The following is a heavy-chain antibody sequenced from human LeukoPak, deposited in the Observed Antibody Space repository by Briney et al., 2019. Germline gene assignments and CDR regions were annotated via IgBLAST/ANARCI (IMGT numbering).Heavy chain of an antibody. D-gene: IGHD3-10*01. J-gene: IGHJ4*02. Sequence: GAAVKVSCKASGYTFTGYYMHWVRQAPGQGLEWMGWINPNSGGTNYAQKFQGRVTMTRDTSISTAYMELSRLRSDDTAVYYCARGVTMVRGVIMSYWGQGTLATVSS. CDR3: ARGVTMVRGVIMSY. CDR1: GYTFTGYY. CDR2: INPNSGGT. V-gene: IGHV1-2*02.